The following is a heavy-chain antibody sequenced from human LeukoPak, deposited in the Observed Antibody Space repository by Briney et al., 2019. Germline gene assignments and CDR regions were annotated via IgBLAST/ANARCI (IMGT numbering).Heavy chain of an antibody. CDR2: INPYTGHT. J-gene: IGHJ3*01. D-gene: IGHD3/OR15-3a*01. Sequence: SVKVSCKTSGYTFTSYAISWVRQAPGQGLEWMGWINPYTGHTNSSQTFQGRVTVTTDTSTSTAYMELRSLRSDDTAVYYCARELRDSDAFDVWGQGTMVTVSS. CDR1: GYTFTSYA. CDR3: ARELRDSDAFDV. V-gene: IGHV1-18*01.